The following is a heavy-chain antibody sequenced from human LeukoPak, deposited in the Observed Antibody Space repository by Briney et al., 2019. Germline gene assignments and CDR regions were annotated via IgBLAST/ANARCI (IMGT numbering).Heavy chain of an antibody. CDR2: ISSSSSTI. CDR3: ARESAIFVPFDF. J-gene: IGHJ4*02. V-gene: IGHV3-48*02. Sequence: GGSLRLSCAASGFTFSSYSMNWVRQAPGKGLEWVSYISSSSSTIYYADSVKGRFTISRDNAENSLYLQVNSLRDEDTAVYYCARESAIFVPFDFWGQGTLVTVSS. CDR1: GFTFSSYS. D-gene: IGHD3-3*01.